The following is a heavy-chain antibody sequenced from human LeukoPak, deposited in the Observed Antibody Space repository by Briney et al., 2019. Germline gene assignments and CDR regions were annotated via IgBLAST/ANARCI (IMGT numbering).Heavy chain of an antibody. CDR1: GFTFSSYS. D-gene: IGHD1-20*01. J-gene: IGHJ4*02. CDR3: ARDPGGNWNFFDY. Sequence: GGSLRLSCAASGFTFSSYSMNWVRQAPGKGLEWGSSISSSSTYIYYADSVKGRFTISRDNAKNSLYLQMNSLRAEDTAVYYCARDPGGNWNFFDYWGQGTLVTVSS. CDR2: ISSSSTYI. V-gene: IGHV3-21*01.